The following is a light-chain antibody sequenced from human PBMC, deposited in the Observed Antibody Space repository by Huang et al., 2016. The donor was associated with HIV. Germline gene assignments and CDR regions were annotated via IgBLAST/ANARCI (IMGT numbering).Light chain of an antibody. Sequence: EIVMTQSPATLSVSPGERVTLSCRANQSVGSNLAWYHQKPGQAPMLLIYGASTRATGIPAMVSGGGSGAEFTLTISSLQSEDFALYYCQQNYNWPYTFGQGTKLEIK. CDR2: GAS. V-gene: IGKV3-15*01. CDR3: QQNYNWPYT. J-gene: IGKJ2*01. CDR1: QSVGSN.